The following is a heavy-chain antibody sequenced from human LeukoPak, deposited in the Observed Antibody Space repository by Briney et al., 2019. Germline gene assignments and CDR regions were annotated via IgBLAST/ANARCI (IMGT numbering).Heavy chain of an antibody. D-gene: IGHD3-22*01. CDR2: TYYSGST. J-gene: IGHJ4*02. Sequence: PSETLSLTCTVSGGSISSHYWSWIRQPPGKGLEWIGYTYYSGSTNYNPSLKSRVTISVDTSKNQFSLKLSSVTAADTAVYYCARVNPYYYDSSGYYYFDYWGQGTLITVSS. V-gene: IGHV4-59*11. CDR3: ARVNPYYYDSSGYYYFDY. CDR1: GGSISSHY.